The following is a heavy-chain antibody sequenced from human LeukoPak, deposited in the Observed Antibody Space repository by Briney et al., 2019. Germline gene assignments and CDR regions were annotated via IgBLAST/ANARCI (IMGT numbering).Heavy chain of an antibody. Sequence: PGGSLRLSCAASGFTFSTYSMNWVRQAPGKGLEWVSSIATSSDYIYCAGSLKGRFTISRDNAKNSLYLHMNSLRPDDTAVYYCARGRSITILRGVAISDGFDIWGQGTKVTVS. V-gene: IGHV3-21*06. CDR3: ARGRSITILRGVAISDGFDI. CDR1: GFTFSTYS. D-gene: IGHD3-10*01. J-gene: IGHJ3*02. CDR2: IATSSDYI.